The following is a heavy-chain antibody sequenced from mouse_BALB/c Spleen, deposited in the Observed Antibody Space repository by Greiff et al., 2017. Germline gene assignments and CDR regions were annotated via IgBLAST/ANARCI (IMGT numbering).Heavy chain of an antibody. CDR1: GFTFSDYY. D-gene: IGHD1-1*01. J-gene: IGHJ2*01. V-gene: IGHV5-4*02. Sequence: EVMLVESGGGLVKPGGSLKLSCAASGFTFSDYYMYWVRQTLEKRLEWVATISDGGSYTYYPDSVKGRFTISRDNAKNNLYLQMSSLKSEDTAMYYCARGLRNYFDYWGQGTTLTVSS. CDR2: ISDGGSYT. CDR3: ARGLRNYFDY.